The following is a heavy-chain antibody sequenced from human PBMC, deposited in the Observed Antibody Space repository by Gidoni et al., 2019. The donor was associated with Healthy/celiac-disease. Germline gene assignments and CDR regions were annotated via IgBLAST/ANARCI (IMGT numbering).Heavy chain of an antibody. CDR3: ARVIAAAGTCYGMDV. D-gene: IGHD6-13*01. V-gene: IGHV4-39*01. CDR2: IYYSGST. J-gene: IGHJ6*02. Sequence: QLQLQESGPGLVKPSETLSLTCTVSGGSISSSSDYWGWIRQPPGKGLEWIGSIYYSGSTYYNPSLKSRVTISVDTSKNQFSLKLSSVTAADTAVYYCARVIAAAGTCYGMDVWGQGTTVTVSS. CDR1: GGSISSSSDY.